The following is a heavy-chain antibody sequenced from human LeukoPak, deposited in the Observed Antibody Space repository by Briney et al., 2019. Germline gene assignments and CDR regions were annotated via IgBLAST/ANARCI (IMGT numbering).Heavy chain of an antibody. Sequence: PGGSLRLSCAASGFTFSSYSMNWVRQAPGKGLEWVSYISSSSSTIYYADSVKGRFTISRDNAKNSLYLQMNSLRAEDTAVYYCARGPRRGDYYFDYWGQGTLVTVSS. CDR3: ARGPRRGDYYFDY. D-gene: IGHD5-12*01. V-gene: IGHV3-48*01. CDR1: GFTFSSYS. CDR2: ISSSSSTI. J-gene: IGHJ4*02.